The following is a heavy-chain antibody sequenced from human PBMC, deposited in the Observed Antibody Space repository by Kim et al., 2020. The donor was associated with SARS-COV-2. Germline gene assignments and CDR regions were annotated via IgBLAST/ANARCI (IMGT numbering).Heavy chain of an antibody. CDR2: IIPIFGTA. Sequence: SVKVSCKASGGTFSSYAISWVRQAPGQGLEWMGGIIPIFGTANYAQKFQGRVTITADESTSTAYMELSSLRSEDTAVYYCARDGCSGGSCYDHYYYYGMDVWGQGTTVTVSS. D-gene: IGHD2-15*01. J-gene: IGHJ6*02. V-gene: IGHV1-69*13. CDR3: ARDGCSGGSCYDHYYYYGMDV. CDR1: GGTFSSYA.